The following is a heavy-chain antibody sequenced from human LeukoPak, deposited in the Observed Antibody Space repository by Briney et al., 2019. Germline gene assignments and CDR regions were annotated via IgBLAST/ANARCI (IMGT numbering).Heavy chain of an antibody. D-gene: IGHD3-10*01. CDR3: ARDLDYGSGSYYRSRIYGMDV. V-gene: IGHV3-30*19. CDR2: IWYDGSNK. CDR1: GFTFSSYG. Sequence: GGSRRLSCAASGFTFSSYGMHWVRQAPGKGLEWVAVIWYDGSNKYYADSVKGRFTISRDNSKNTLYLQMNSLRAEDTAVYYCARDLDYGSGSYYRSRIYGMDVWGQGTTVTVSS. J-gene: IGHJ6*02.